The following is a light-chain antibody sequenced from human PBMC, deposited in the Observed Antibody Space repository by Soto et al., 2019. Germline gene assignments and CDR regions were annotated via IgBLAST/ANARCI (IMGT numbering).Light chain of an antibody. CDR2: AAS. CDR1: QGISSY. Sequence: IQLTQSPSSLSASLGDRVTITCRASQGISSYLAWYQQKPGKAPKLLIYAASTLQSGVPSRFRGSGSGTDFTLTISSLQPEDFATYYCQQLNSYSSFGGGTKVEIK. J-gene: IGKJ4*01. V-gene: IGKV1-9*01. CDR3: QQLNSYSS.